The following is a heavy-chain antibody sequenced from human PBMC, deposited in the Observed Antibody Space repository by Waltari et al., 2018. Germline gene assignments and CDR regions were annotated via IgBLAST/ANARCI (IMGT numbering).Heavy chain of an antibody. CDR3: EAREYLGDTIHY. CDR1: GFSFNDYW. V-gene: IGHV5-51*01. Sequence: EVQLVQSGAEVKEPGESLKISCTTSGFSFNDYWSGWVRPMPGKGREWLGTLHPRTSEAKYSPSFPGKVTISADRSITTSYLQWSSLQASDTAIYYCEAREYLGDTIHYWGQGTLVTVSS. D-gene: IGHD1-26*01. CDR2: LHPRTSEA. J-gene: IGHJ4*01.